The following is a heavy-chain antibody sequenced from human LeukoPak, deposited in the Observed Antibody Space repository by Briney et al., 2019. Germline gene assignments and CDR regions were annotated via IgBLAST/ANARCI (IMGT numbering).Heavy chain of an antibody. D-gene: IGHD3-22*01. CDR3: ARSMGDYDSSGYYYVAGY. V-gene: IGHV1-18*01. CDR2: ISAYNGNT. Sequence: ASVKVSCKASGYTFTSYGISWVRQAPGQGLEWMGWISAYNGNTNYAQKLQGRVTMTTATSTSTAYMELRSLRSDATAVYYCARSMGDYDSSGYYYVAGYWGQGALVTVSS. CDR1: GYTFTSYG. J-gene: IGHJ4*02.